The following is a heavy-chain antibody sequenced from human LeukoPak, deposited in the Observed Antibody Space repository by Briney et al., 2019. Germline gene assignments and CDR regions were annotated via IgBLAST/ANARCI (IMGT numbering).Heavy chain of an antibody. Sequence: SETLSLTCTVSGGSISSYYWSWIRQPPGKGLEWIANIYYSGSTYYSPSLKSRVTISVDTSKNQFSLKLSSVTAADTAVYYCTRGSIAYYYMDVWGKGTTVTISS. CDR2: IYYSGST. CDR3: TRGSIAYYYMDV. D-gene: IGHD3-22*01. J-gene: IGHJ6*03. CDR1: GGSISSYY. V-gene: IGHV4-59*01.